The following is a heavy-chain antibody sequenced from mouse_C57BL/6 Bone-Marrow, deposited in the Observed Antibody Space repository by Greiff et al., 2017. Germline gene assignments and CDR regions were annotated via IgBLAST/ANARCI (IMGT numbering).Heavy chain of an antibody. CDR2: INPGSGGT. Sequence: QVQLQQSGAELVRPGTSVKVSCKASGYAFTNYLIEWVKQRPGQGLEWIGVINPGSGGTNYNEKFKGKATLTADKSSSTAYMQLISLPSEDSAVYFCARSKNWDSWFAYWGQGTLVTVSA. D-gene: IGHD4-1*01. J-gene: IGHJ3*01. CDR3: ARSKNWDSWFAY. CDR1: GYAFTNYL. V-gene: IGHV1-54*01.